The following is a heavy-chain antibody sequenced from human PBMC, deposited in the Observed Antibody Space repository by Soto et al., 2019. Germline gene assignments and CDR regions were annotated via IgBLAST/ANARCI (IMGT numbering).Heavy chain of an antibody. CDR3: ARDLFGGYCLDY. CDR1: GGSLSSYY. Sequence: SETLSLTCVVSGGSLSSYYWSWIRQPPGKGLEWIGYIYYSGSTNYNPSLKSRVTISVDTSKNQFSLKLSSVTAADTAVYYCARDLFGGYCLDYWGQGALVTVSS. V-gene: IGHV4-59*01. CDR2: IYYSGST. D-gene: IGHD5-12*01. J-gene: IGHJ4*02.